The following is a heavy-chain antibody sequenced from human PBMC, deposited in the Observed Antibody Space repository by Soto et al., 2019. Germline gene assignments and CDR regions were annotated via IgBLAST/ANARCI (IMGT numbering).Heavy chain of an antibody. CDR1: GFTFTTFC. V-gene: IGHV3-30*18. J-gene: IGHJ6*03. D-gene: IGHD2-2*01. CDR2: ISYDGNTK. Sequence: GGSLRLSCAASGFTFTTFCMHWVRQAPGKGLEWVAFISYDGNTKHYADSVKGRFTISRDNSKNTLDLQMNNLRAEDTAVYYCAKGDTPDCITTSCYADYMDVWGTGTTVTVSS. CDR3: AKGDTPDCITTSCYADYMDV.